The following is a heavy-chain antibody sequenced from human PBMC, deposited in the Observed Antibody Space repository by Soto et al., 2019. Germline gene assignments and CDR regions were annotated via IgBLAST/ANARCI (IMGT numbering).Heavy chain of an antibody. CDR2: IDAGNGNT. CDR1: GYIFTRYA. CDR3: ARDRNYDSSGYYAY. V-gene: IGHV1-3*01. J-gene: IGHJ4*02. Sequence: ASVKVSCHASGYIFTRYARHLLRQAPGQRLEWMGWIDAGNGNTKYSPNLQGRVTITRDTSATTAYMELSSLRSEDTAVYYCARDRNYDSSGYYAYWGQGTQVTVSS. D-gene: IGHD3-22*01.